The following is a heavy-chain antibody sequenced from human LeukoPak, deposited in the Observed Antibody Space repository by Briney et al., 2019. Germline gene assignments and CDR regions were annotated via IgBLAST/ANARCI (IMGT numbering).Heavy chain of an antibody. CDR3: AKVGGLGSFYRSPYFAF. J-gene: IGHJ4*02. CDR1: GFTFGDYA. V-gene: IGHV3-9*01. CDR2: ISWNSDTI. D-gene: IGHD3-10*01. Sequence: GGSLRFSCAAAGFTFGDYAMHWVRQAPGKGLEWVSGISWNSDTIAYADSVKGRFTISRDTAKTSLYLQMNSLRPEDTALYYCAKVGGLGSFYRSPYFAFWGQGTLVTVSS.